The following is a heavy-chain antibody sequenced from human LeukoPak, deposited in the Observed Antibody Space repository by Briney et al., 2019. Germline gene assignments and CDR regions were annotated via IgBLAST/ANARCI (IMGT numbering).Heavy chain of an antibody. CDR2: IYHSGST. CDR3: ARGGDDFWSGYPWGYFDY. Sequence: PSETLSLTCTVSGYSISSGYYWGWIRRPPGKGREWIGSIYHSGSTYYNPSLKSRVTIAGDTSTTQFSLKLSSVTAADTAVYYCARGGDDFWSGYPWGYFDYWGQGTLVTVSS. D-gene: IGHD3-3*01. V-gene: IGHV4-38-2*02. J-gene: IGHJ4*02. CDR1: GYSISSGYY.